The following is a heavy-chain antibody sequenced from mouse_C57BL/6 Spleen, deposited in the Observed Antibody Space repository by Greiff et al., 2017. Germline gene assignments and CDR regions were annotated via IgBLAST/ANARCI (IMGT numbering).Heavy chain of an antibody. J-gene: IGHJ1*03. Sequence: QVQLQQPGAELVKPGASVKLSCKASGYTFTSYWMQWVKQRPGQGLEWIGEIDPSDSYTNYNQKFKGKATLTVDTSSSTAYMQLSSLTSEDSAVYYCARTVVATRYFDVWGTGTTVTVSS. CDR3: ARTVVATRYFDV. V-gene: IGHV1-50*01. D-gene: IGHD1-1*01. CDR2: IDPSDSYT. CDR1: GYTFTSYW.